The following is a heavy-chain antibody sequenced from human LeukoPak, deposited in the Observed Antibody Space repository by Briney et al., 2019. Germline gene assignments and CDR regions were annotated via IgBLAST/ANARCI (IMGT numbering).Heavy chain of an antibody. D-gene: IGHD5-12*01. CDR2: INWNSDSI. CDR1: GFTFDDYA. CDR3: AINGGGDSGYGNFDY. V-gene: IGHV3-9*01. J-gene: IGHJ4*02. Sequence: GGSLRLSCAVSGFTFDDYAMHWVRHVPGRGLEWVSGINWNSDSIGYADSVKGRFTTSRDNAKNSLYLQMNSLRAEDTAFYYCAINGGGDSGYGNFDYWGQGTLVTVSS.